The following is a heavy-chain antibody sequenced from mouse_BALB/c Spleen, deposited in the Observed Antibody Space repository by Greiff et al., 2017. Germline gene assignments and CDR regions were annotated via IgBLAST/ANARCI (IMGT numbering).Heavy chain of an antibody. CDR3: ARDYDYDPAWFAY. CDR1: GFSLTGYG. D-gene: IGHD2-4*01. CDR2: IWGDGST. V-gene: IGHV2-6-7*01. Sequence: QVQLQQSGPGLVAPSQSLSITCTVSGFSLTGYGVNWVRQPPGKGLEWLGMIWGDGSTDYNSALKSRLSISKDNSKSQVFLKMNSLQTDDTARYYGARDYDYDPAWFAYWGQGTLVTVAA. J-gene: IGHJ3*01.